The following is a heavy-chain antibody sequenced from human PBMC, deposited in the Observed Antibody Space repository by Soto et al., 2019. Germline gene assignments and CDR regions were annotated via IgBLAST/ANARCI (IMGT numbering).Heavy chain of an antibody. J-gene: IGHJ4*01. Sequence: SETLSLTCDVSGDSISTYYWSWIRQPPGKGLEWIGYVYYSGSTLYNPSLESRVTLSIDMSKKQVSLKLSSVIAADTAVHYCARTRMIESWIDYWGHGTLVTVSS. D-gene: IGHD2-21*01. CDR2: VYYSGST. V-gene: IGHV4-59*01. CDR1: GDSISTYY. CDR3: ARTRMIESWIDY.